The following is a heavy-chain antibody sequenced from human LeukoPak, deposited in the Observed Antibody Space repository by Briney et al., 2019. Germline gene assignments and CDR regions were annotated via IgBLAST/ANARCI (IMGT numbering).Heavy chain of an antibody. D-gene: IGHD1-26*01. J-gene: IGHJ4*02. CDR2: IYYSGST. V-gene: IGHV4-59*01. Sequence: SETLSLTCTVSGGSISSYYWSWIRQPPGKGLEWIGYIYYSGSTNYNPSLESRVTISVDTSKNQFSLKLSSVTAADTAVYYCARDSGSSPTFDYWGQGTLVTVSS. CDR3: ARDSGSSPTFDY. CDR1: GGSISSYY.